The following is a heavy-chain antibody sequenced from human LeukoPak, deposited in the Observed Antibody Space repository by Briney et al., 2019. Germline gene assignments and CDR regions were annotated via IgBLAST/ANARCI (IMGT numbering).Heavy chain of an antibody. CDR1: GGSISSYY. CDR2: IYTSGST. CDR3: ARYNWNDRYYYYGMDV. Sequence: SETLSLTCTVSGGSISSYYWSWVRQPAGKGLEWIGRIYTSGSTNYNPSLKSRVTMSVDTSKNQFSLKLSSVTAAGTAVYYCARYNWNDRYYYYGMDVWGQGTTVTVSS. V-gene: IGHV4-4*07. D-gene: IGHD1-1*01. J-gene: IGHJ6*02.